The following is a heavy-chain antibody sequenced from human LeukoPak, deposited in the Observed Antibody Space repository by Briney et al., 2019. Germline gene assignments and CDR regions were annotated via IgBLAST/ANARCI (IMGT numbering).Heavy chain of an antibody. D-gene: IGHD4-17*01. Sequence: SGGSLRLSCAASGFTFSSYAMSWVRQAPGKGLEWVSVISGSGGNTYYADSVKGRFTISRDNSKNTLYLQMNSLRAEDTAVYYCAKENTKTPIRPGEATVTKGYFDYWGQGTLVTVSS. J-gene: IGHJ4*02. CDR2: ISGSGGNT. CDR1: GFTFSSYA. CDR3: AKENTKTPIRPGEATVTKGYFDY. V-gene: IGHV3-23*01.